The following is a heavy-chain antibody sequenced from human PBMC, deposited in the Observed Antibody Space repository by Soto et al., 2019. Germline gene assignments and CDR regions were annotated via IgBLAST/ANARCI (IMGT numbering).Heavy chain of an antibody. CDR2: ITSDGSST. CDR1: GFTFSTYW. Sequence: GGSLILSCAASGFTFSTYWMYWVRQAPGMGLVWVSHITSDGSSTIYADSVKGRFAISRDNAKNTLYLQLNSLRAEDTAVYYCARGYNYALDYWGQGTLVTVSS. CDR3: ARGYNYALDY. V-gene: IGHV3-74*01. D-gene: IGHD5-18*01. J-gene: IGHJ4*02.